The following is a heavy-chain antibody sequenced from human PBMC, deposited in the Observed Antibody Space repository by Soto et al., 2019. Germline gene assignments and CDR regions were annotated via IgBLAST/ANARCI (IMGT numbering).Heavy chain of an antibody. J-gene: IGHJ6*02. D-gene: IGHD2-15*01. CDR2: ISYDGSNK. Sequence: QVQLVESGGGVVQPGRSLRLSFAASGFTFSSYGMHWVRQAPGKGLEWVAVISYDGSNKYYADSVKGRFTISRDNSKNTLYLQMNSLRAEDTAVYYCANGEDIVVVAGRGGNYGMDVWGQGTTVTVSS. CDR1: GFTFSSYG. CDR3: ANGEDIVVVAGRGGNYGMDV. V-gene: IGHV3-30*18.